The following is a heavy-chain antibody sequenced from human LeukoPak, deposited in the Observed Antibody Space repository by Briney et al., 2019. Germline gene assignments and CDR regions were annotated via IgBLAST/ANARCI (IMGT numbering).Heavy chain of an antibody. CDR3: ARAGLRLSGWLREYFYDS. J-gene: IGHJ4*02. Sequence: SETPSLTCAVYGGFFDGHYWTWIRQSPERGLEWIGEVNHAEITHYNPSLRSRLTLSTDASKNQFFLRLTSVTAADTAVYHCARAGLRLSGWLREYFYDSWSQGILVTVS. D-gene: IGHD2/OR15-2a*01. CDR2: VNHAEIT. CDR1: GGFFDGHY. V-gene: IGHV4-34*01.